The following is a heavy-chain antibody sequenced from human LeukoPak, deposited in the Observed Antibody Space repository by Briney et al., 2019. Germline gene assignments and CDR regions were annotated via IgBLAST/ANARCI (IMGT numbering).Heavy chain of an antibody. CDR1: GRSISSGGYY. V-gene: IGHV4-31*03. CDR2: IYYSGST. Sequence: SETLSLTCTLSGRSISSGGYYWSWIRQHPGNGLQLIGYIYYSGSTYYNPSLKSRVTISVDTSKNQFSLKLSSVTAADTAVYYCARVGGAVAGTGYYFDYWGQGTLVTVSS. D-gene: IGHD6-19*01. J-gene: IGHJ4*02. CDR3: ARVGGAVAGTGYYFDY.